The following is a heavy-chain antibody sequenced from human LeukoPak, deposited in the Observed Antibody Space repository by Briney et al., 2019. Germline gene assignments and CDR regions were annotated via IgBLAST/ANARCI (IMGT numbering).Heavy chain of an antibody. CDR2: IIPIFGTA. CDR1: GGTFSSYA. V-gene: IGHV1-69*05. CDR3: ARERYCSSTSCLDYYYYMDV. Sequence: SVKVSCKASGGTFSSYAISWVRQAPGQGLEWMGRIIPIFGTANYAQKFQGRVTITTGESTSTAYMELSSLRSEDTAVYYCARERYCSSTSCLDYYYYMDVWGKGTTVTVSS. J-gene: IGHJ6*03. D-gene: IGHD2-2*01.